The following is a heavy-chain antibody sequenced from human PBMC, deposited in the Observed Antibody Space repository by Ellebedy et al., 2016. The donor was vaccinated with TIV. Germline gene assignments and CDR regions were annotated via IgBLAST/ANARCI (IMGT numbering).Heavy chain of an antibody. Sequence: GESLKISCAASGFKFNMYGMHWVRQAPGKGLEWVAHIWYDGSNENYADFVKGRFTISRDNSLYLQMNSLRAEDTAVYYCARDPGVLPGGGLDYWGQGTLVTVSS. V-gene: IGHV3-33*01. CDR2: IWYDGSNE. CDR1: GFKFNMYG. D-gene: IGHD2-15*01. CDR3: ARDPGVLPGGGLDY. J-gene: IGHJ4*02.